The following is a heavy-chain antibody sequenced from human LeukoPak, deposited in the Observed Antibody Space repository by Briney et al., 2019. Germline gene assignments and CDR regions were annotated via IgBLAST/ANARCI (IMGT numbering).Heavy chain of an antibody. CDR1: GFTFSSYG. CDR3: ARSQIPYYYDSSGYYFDY. D-gene: IGHD3-22*01. CDR2: IWYHGRKE. Sequence: PGGSLRLSCAASGFTFSSYGMHWVRQAPGKGLEWVAVIWYHGRKEYYADSVKGRFTISRDNAKNSLYLQMNSLRAEDTAVYYCARSQIPYYYDSSGYYFDYWGQGTLVTVSS. V-gene: IGHV3-33*01. J-gene: IGHJ4*02.